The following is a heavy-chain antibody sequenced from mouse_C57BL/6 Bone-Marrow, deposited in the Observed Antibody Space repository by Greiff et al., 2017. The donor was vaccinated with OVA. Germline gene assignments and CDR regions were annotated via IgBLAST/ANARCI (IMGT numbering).Heavy chain of an antibody. Sequence: VQLQQSGTVLARPGASVKMSCKTSGYTFTSYWMHWVKQRPGQGLEWIGAIYPGNSDTSYNQKFKGKAKLTAVTSASTAYMELSSLTNEDSAVYYCTREPPMITTMRDYWGQGTTLTVSS. CDR2: IYPGNSDT. V-gene: IGHV1-5*01. CDR3: TREPPMITTMRDY. J-gene: IGHJ2*01. D-gene: IGHD2-4*01. CDR1: GYTFTSYW.